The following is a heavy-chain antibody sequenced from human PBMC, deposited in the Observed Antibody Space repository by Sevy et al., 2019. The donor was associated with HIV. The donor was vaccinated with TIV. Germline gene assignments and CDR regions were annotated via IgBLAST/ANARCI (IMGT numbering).Heavy chain of an antibody. CDR1: GFSFRSYW. J-gene: IGHJ4*02. D-gene: IGHD3-22*01. Sequence: GGSLRLSCAASGFSFRSYWMHWVRQAPGKGLEWVANIKQDESEKYYVASVKGRFTISRDNAKNSVYLQMNSLRPEDTAIYYCARGNSGSFDYWGQGTLVTVSS. V-gene: IGHV3-7*04. CDR3: ARGNSGSFDY. CDR2: IKQDESEK.